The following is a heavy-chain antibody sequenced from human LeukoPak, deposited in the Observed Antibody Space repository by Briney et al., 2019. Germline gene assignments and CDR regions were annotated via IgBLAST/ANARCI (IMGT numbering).Heavy chain of an antibody. J-gene: IGHJ4*02. V-gene: IGHV3-21*01. D-gene: IGHD2-15*01. CDR3: AKDPTNCSGGSCYDWAAVNYFDY. CDR1: GITFTSYS. CDR2: ISSISSYI. Sequence: PGGSLRLSCAASGITFTSYSMNWVRQAPGEGLEWVSSISSISSYIYYADSVKGRFTISRDNAKNSLYLQMNSLRAEDTAVYYCAKDPTNCSGGSCYDWAAVNYFDYWGQGTLVTVSS.